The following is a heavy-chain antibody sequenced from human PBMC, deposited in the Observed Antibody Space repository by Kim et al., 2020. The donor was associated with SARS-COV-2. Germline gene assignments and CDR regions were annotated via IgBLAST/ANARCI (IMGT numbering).Heavy chain of an antibody. Sequence: GGSLRLSCAASGFTVSSNYMSWVRQAPGKGLEWVSVIYSGGSTYYADSVKGRFTISRHNSKNTLYLQMNSLRAEETAVYYCASDNCSSTSCYANERYYYYMDVWGKGTTVTVSS. V-gene: IGHV3-53*04. CDR2: IYSGGST. J-gene: IGHJ6*03. CDR3: ASDNCSSTSCYANERYYYYMDV. D-gene: IGHD2-2*01. CDR1: GFTVSSNY.